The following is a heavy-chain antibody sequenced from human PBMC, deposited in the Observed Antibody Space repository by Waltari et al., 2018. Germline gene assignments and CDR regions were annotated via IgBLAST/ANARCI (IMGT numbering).Heavy chain of an antibody. J-gene: IGHJ6*02. CDR3: ARVRLEFHGSVRKNYYYYYGMDV. CDR1: GYTFTSYG. CDR2: ISAYNGNT. D-gene: IGHD3-10*01. V-gene: IGHV1-18*01. Sequence: VTISCKASGYTFTSYGISWVRQAPGQGLEWMGWISAYNGNTNYAQKLQGRFTMTTDTSTSTAYMELRSLGSDDTAVYYCARVRLEFHGSVRKNYYYYYGMDVWGQGTTVTVSS.